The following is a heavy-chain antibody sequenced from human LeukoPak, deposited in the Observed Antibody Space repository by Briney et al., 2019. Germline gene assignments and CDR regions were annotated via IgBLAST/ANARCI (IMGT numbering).Heavy chain of an antibody. CDR1: GGTFSSYA. CDR3: ARSSENYYDSSGYSFDY. V-gene: IGHV1-69*13. Sequence: SVKVSCKASGGTFSSYAISWVRQAPGQGLEWMGGIIPIFGTANYAQKFQGRVTITADESTSTAYMELSSLRSEDTAVYYCARSSENYYDSSGYSFDYWGRGTLVTVSS. D-gene: IGHD3-22*01. J-gene: IGHJ4*02. CDR2: IIPIFGTA.